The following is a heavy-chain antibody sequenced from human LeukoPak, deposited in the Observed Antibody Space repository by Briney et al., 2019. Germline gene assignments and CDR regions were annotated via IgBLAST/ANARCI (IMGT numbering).Heavy chain of an antibody. CDR1: GGSISSSSYY. D-gene: IGHD2/OR15-2a*01. Sequence: SETLSLTCTVSGGSISSSSYYWGWIRQPPGKGLEWIGSMYYSGSTYYNPSLKSRVTISVDTSKNQFSLKLSSVTAADTAVYYCARKLLQRFDYWGQGTLVTVSS. V-gene: IGHV4-39*01. CDR2: MYYSGST. CDR3: ARKLLQRFDY. J-gene: IGHJ4*02.